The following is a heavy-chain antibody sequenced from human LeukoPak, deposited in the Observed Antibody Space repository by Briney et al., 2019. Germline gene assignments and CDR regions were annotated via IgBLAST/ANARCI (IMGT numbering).Heavy chain of an antibody. Sequence: GGSLRLSCAASGFTFSNYGMHWVRQAPGKGLEWVSGISWNSGSIGYADSVKGRFTISRDNAKNSLYLQMNSLRAEDMALYYCAKDSSTYYDSEKGAFDIWGQGTMVTVSS. J-gene: IGHJ3*02. CDR2: ISWNSGSI. CDR1: GFTFSNYG. D-gene: IGHD3-22*01. CDR3: AKDSSTYYDSEKGAFDI. V-gene: IGHV3-9*03.